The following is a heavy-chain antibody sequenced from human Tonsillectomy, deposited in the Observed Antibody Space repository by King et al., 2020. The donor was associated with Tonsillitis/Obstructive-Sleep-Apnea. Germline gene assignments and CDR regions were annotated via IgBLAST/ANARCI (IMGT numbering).Heavy chain of an antibody. V-gene: IGHV3-30*18. CDR3: AKGFQSGFDWLYPFDY. J-gene: IGHJ4*02. D-gene: IGHD3-9*01. Sequence: QVQLVESGGGVVQPGRSLRLSCAASGFTFSSYGMHWVRQAPGKGLEWVAVISYDGSNKYYADSVKGRFTISRDNSKNTLYLQMNSLRAEDTAVYYCAKGFQSGFDWLYPFDYWGQGTLVTVSS. CDR2: ISYDGSNK. CDR1: GFTFSSYG.